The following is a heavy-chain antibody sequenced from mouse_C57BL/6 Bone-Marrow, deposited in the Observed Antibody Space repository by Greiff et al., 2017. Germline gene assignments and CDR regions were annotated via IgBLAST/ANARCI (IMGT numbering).Heavy chain of an antibody. CDR2: INPYNGDT. V-gene: IGHV1-20*01. Sequence: EVQVVESGPELVKPGDSVKISCKASGYSFTGYFMNWVMQSHGKSLEWIGRINPYNGDTFYNQKFKGKATLTVDKSSSTAHMELRSLTSEDSAVYYCARRGLPYYFDYWGQGTTLTVSS. J-gene: IGHJ2*01. CDR3: ARRGLPYYFDY. CDR1: GYSFTGYF. D-gene: IGHD2-4*01.